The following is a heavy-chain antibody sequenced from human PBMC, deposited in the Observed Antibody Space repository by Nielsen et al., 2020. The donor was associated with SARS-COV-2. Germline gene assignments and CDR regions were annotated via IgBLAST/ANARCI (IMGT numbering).Heavy chain of an antibody. CDR2: LYYSGST. D-gene: IGHD6-13*01. Sequence: SETLSLTCTVSGGSISSYYWSWIRPPPGKGLEWIGYLYYSGSTNYNPSLKSRVTISVDTSKNQFSLKLSSVTAADTAVYYCARDKRDWGSSWLHIYYYYYMDVWGKGTTVTVSS. CDR3: ARDKRDWGSSWLHIYYYYYMDV. V-gene: IGHV4-59*01. CDR1: GGSISSYY. J-gene: IGHJ6*03.